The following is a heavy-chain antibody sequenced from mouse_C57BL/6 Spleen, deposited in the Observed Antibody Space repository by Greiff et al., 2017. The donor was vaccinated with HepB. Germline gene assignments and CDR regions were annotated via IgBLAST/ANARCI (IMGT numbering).Heavy chain of an antibody. D-gene: IGHD1-1*01. CDR2: IHPNSGST. CDR1: GYTFTSYW. V-gene: IGHV1-64*01. J-gene: IGHJ4*01. Sequence: VQLQQPGAELVKPGASVKLSCKASGYTFTSYWMHWVKQRPGQGLEWIGMIHPNSGSTNYNEKFKSKATLTVDKSSSTAYMQLSSLTSEDSAVYYCARFPIYYYGSSPYAMDYWGQGTSVTVSS. CDR3: ARFPIYYYGSSPYAMDY.